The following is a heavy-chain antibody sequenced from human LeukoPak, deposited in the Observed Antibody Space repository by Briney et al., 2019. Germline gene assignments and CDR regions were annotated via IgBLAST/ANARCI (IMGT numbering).Heavy chain of an antibody. J-gene: IGHJ4*02. Sequence: ASVKVSCKASVYTFTDYGISWVRQAPGQGLEWTGWISAYNGYTNYAQKFQGRVTMTTDTSTSTAYMDLRSLRSDDTAVYYCARDKTIANPGMVANRGNVDNWGPGTLVSVSS. CDR2: ISAYNGYT. CDR1: VYTFTDYG. V-gene: IGHV1-18*01. D-gene: IGHD2-15*01. CDR3: ARDKTIANPGMVANRGNVDN.